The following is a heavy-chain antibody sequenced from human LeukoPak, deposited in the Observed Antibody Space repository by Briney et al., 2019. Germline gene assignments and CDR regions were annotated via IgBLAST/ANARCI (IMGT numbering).Heavy chain of an antibody. V-gene: IGHV4-59*11. CDR2: IYFSETT. CDR3: AGGRVWLAFDS. Sequence: SETLSLTCSVSGAPLKSHYWTWIRQSPGKGLEWIGHIYFSETTKYNPSLKSRASISADISKNQFSLNLRSVTAADTAVYYCAGGRVWLAFDSWGQGTLLTVSS. D-gene: IGHD5-18*01. J-gene: IGHJ4*02. CDR1: GAPLKSHY.